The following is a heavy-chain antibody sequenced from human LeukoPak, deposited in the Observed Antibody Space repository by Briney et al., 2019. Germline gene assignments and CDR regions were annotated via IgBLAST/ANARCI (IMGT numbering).Heavy chain of an antibody. Sequence: GGSLRLSCAASGFTFSSYSMNWVRQAPGKGLEWVSSISSSSSYIYYADSVKGRFTISRDNAKNSLYLQMNSLRAEDTAVYYCARDGRYYYDSSGSRGLVYYYMDVWDKGTTVTVSS. CDR3: ARDGRYYYDSSGSRGLVYYYMDV. J-gene: IGHJ6*03. V-gene: IGHV3-21*01. CDR2: ISSSSSYI. CDR1: GFTFSSYS. D-gene: IGHD3-22*01.